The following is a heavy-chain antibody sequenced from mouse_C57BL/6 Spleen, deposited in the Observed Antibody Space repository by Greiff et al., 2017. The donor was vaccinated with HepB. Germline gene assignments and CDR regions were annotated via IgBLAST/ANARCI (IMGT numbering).Heavy chain of an antibody. CDR3: ASRATVVAEENYFDY. D-gene: IGHD1-1*01. Sequence: QVQLQQPGAELVMPGASVKLSCKASGYTFTSYWMHWVKQRPGQGLEWIGEIDPSDSYTNYNQKFKGKSTLTVDKSSSTAYMQLSSLTSEDSAVYYCASRATVVAEENYFDYWGQGTTLTVSS. CDR2: IDPSDSYT. J-gene: IGHJ2*01. CDR1: GYTFTSYW. V-gene: IGHV1-69*01.